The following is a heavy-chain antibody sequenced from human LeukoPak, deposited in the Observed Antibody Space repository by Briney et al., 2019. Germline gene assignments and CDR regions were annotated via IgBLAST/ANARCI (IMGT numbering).Heavy chain of an antibody. J-gene: IGHJ4*02. V-gene: IGHV4-34*01. CDR1: GGSFSGYY. D-gene: IGHD2-21*02. CDR3: ARLTVVTPRGVDY. CDR2: INHSGST. Sequence: PSETLSLTCAVYGGSFSGYYWSWIRQPPGKGLEWIGEINHSGSTNYNPSLKSRVTISVDTSKNQFSLKLSSVTAADTAVYYCARLTVVTPRGVDYWGQGTLVTVSS.